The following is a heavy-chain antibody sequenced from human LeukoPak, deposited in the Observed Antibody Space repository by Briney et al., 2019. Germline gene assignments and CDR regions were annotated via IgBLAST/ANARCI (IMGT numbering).Heavy chain of an antibody. CDR1: GGSFSSYY. CDR2: INHSGST. D-gene: IGHD2/OR15-2a*01. V-gene: IGHV4-34*01. J-gene: IGHJ4*02. CDR3: AKVRKRIGYFDY. Sequence: SETLSLTCAVYGGSFSSYYWSWIRQPPGKGLEWIGEINHSGSTNYNPSLKSRVTISVDTSKNQFSLKLSSVTAADTAVYYCAKVRKRIGYFDYWGQGTLVTVSS.